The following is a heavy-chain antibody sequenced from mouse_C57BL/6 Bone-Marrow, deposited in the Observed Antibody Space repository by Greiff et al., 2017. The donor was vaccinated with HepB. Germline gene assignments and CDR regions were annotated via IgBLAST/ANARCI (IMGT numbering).Heavy chain of an antibody. Sequence: QVQLQQSGAELVKPGASVKLSCKASGYTFTEYTIHWVKQRSGQGLEWIGWFYPGSGSIKYNEKFKDKATLTADKSSSTVYMELSRLTSEDSAVYCCARHERALRGYGSSAWFAYWGQGTLVTVSA. CDR3: ARHERALRGYGSSAWFAY. J-gene: IGHJ3*01. V-gene: IGHV1-62-2*01. CDR1: GYTFTEYT. D-gene: IGHD1-1*01. CDR2: FYPGSGSI.